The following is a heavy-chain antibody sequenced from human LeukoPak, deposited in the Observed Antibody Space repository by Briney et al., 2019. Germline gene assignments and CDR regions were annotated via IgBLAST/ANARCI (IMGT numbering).Heavy chain of an antibody. CDR1: GGSFSGYY. CDR3: AREDSSGWYGGPYYFDY. V-gene: IGHV4-34*01. J-gene: IGHJ4*02. Sequence: SETLSLTCAVYGGSFSGYYWSWIRQPPGKGLEWIGEINHSGSTNYNPSLKSRVTISVDTSKNQFSLKLSSVTAADTAVYYCAREDSSGWYGGPYYFDYWGQGTLVTVSS. CDR2: INHSGST. D-gene: IGHD6-19*01.